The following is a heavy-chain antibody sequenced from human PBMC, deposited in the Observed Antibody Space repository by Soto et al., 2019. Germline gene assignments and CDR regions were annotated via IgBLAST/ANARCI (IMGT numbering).Heavy chain of an antibody. J-gene: IGHJ3*02. CDR1: GFTFSCSA. D-gene: IGHD6-6*01. Sequence: PGGSLRLSCAASGFTFSCSAMHWVRQASGKGLEWVGRIRSKANSYATAYAASVKGRFTISRDDSKNTAYLQMNSLKTEDTAVYYCTRQLVRFDETFDIWGQGTMVTVSS. CDR2: IRSKANSYAT. CDR3: TRQLVRFDETFDI. V-gene: IGHV3-73*01.